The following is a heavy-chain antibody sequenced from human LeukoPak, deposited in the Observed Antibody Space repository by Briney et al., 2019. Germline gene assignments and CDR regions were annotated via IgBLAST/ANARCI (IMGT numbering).Heavy chain of an antibody. D-gene: IGHD5-18*01. CDR1: GGSISSYY. Sequence: PSETLSLTCTVSGGSISSYYWSWIRQPPGKGLEWIGYIYYSGSTNYNPSLKSRVTISVDTSKNQFSLKLSSVTAADTAVYYCARLGYSYGFRNFDYWGQGILVTVSS. V-gene: IGHV4-59*08. CDR2: IYYSGST. CDR3: ARLGYSYGFRNFDY. J-gene: IGHJ4*02.